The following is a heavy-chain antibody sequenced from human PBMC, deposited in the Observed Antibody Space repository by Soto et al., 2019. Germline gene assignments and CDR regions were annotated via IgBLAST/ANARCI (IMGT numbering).Heavy chain of an antibody. CDR3: AKDISSGGHDAFDI. CDR1: GFTFSSYA. Sequence: GSLRLSCAASGFTFSSYAMTWFRQAPGKGLEWVSIISVTGGNTYYADSVKGRFTIFRDNAKNSLYLQMNSLRAEDTALYYCAKDISSGGHDAFDIWGQGTMVTVSS. CDR2: ISVTGGNT. J-gene: IGHJ3*02. V-gene: IGHV3-23*01. D-gene: IGHD3-10*01.